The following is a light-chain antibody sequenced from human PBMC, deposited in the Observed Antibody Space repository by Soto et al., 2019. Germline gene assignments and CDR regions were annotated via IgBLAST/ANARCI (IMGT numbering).Light chain of an antibody. CDR3: SSFAGGGNPVL. Sequence: QSVLTQPPSASGSLGQSVTISCTGTSSDVGGYNYVSWHQQHPGKAPKLMIYEVTKRPSGVPDRFSGPKSGNTASLTVSGLQAEDEADYYCSSFAGGGNPVLFGGGTKLTVL. CDR2: EVT. V-gene: IGLV2-8*01. CDR1: SSDVGGYNY. J-gene: IGLJ2*01.